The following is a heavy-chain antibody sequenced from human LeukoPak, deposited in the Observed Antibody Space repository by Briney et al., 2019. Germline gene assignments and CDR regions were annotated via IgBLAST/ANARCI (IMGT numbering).Heavy chain of an antibody. CDR1: GYTLTSYG. CDR3: ARVWGSSDAFDI. CDR2: INPSGGST. D-gene: IGHD7-27*01. Sequence: ASVKVSCXASGYTLTSYGISWVRQAPGQGLEWMGIINPSGGSTSYAQKFQGRVTMTRDTSTSTVYMELSSLRSEDTAVYYCARVWGSSDAFDIWGQGTMVTVSS. J-gene: IGHJ3*02. V-gene: IGHV1-46*01.